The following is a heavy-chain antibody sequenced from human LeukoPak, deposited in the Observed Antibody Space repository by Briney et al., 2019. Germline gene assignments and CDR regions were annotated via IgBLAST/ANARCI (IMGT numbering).Heavy chain of an antibody. D-gene: IGHD2/OR15-2a*01. J-gene: IGHJ1*01. V-gene: IGHV5-51*01. CDR3: GKIATEYFQG. CDR2: IYAGDSDA. CDR1: GYTVTNYW. Sequence: GESLKISCKGSGYTVTNYWIGWVRQTPGKGLEWMGIIYAGDSDAKYSPSFQGQVTISVDRSIRTAYLQWNSLKASDTAIYYCGKIATEYFQGWGQGTLVTVSS.